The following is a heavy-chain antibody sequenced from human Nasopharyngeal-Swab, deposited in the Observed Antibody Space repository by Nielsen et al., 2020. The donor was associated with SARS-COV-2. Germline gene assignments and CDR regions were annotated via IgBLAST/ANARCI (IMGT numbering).Heavy chain of an antibody. CDR2: ISASGGST. J-gene: IGHJ4*02. D-gene: IGHD3-10*01. V-gene: IGHV3-23*01. Sequence: WIRQPPGKGLEWVSAISASGGSTYYADSVKGRFTISRDNSKNTLYLQMNSLRAEDTAVYYCARDEGKGRYYGSGSPTLDYWGQGTLVTSPQ. CDR3: ARDEGKGRYYGSGSPTLDY.